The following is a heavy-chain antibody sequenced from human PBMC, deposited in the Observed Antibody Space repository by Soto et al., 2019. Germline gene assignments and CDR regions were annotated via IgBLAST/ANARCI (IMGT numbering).Heavy chain of an antibody. CDR1: GFSLTTTRMG. CDR2: IYWDDDK. D-gene: IGHD2-15*01. CDR3: AHAGDFDLLSFDR. V-gene: IGHV2-5*02. Sequence: QITLKESGPPLVRPAQTPTLTCAFSGFSLTTTRMGVAWIRQPPGKPLEWLALIYWDDDKRYSPSLKNRLTVSKDTSTNRVVLTITNISPDDTGTYFCAHAGDFDLLSFDRWGPGTLVTVSS. J-gene: IGHJ4*02.